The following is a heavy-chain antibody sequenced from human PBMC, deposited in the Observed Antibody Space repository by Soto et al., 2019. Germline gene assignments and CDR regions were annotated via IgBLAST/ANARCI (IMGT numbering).Heavy chain of an antibody. V-gene: IGHV3-30-3*01. CDR1: GFTFSSYA. CDR2: ISYDGSNK. Sequence: GGSLRLSCADSGFTFSSYAMHWVRQAPGEGLEWVAVISYDGSNKYYADSVKGRFTISRDNSKNTLYLQMNSLRAEDTAVYYCARPNNWNGFPFDYWGQGTLVTVSS. J-gene: IGHJ4*02. CDR3: ARPNNWNGFPFDY. D-gene: IGHD1-20*01.